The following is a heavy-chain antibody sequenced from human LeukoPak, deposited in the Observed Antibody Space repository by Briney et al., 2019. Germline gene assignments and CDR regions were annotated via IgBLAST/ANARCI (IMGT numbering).Heavy chain of an antibody. J-gene: IGHJ4*02. CDR2: ISGSGTVT. CDR3: TKRIDASWTYYIDY. D-gene: IGHD3-10*01. Sequence: GGSLRLSCAASGLTFSNYAMTWVRQAPGKGLEWVSGISGSGTVTFYADSVRGRFTISRDNSKNTLYLEMNSLRAEDTAIYYCTKRIDASWTYYIDYWGQGALVTVSS. V-gene: IGHV3-23*01. CDR1: GLTFSNYA.